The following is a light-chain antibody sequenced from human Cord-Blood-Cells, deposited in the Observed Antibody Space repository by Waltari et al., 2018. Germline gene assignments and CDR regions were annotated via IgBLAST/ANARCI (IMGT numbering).Light chain of an antibody. J-gene: IGLJ3*02. CDR3: QAWDSSTAWV. Sequence: YRQKPGHSPVLAITQASKRHSGIPERFSGANSGNTATLTSSGTQAMDEADYYGQAWDSSTAWVFGGGTKLTVL. V-gene: IGLV3-1*01. CDR2: QAS.